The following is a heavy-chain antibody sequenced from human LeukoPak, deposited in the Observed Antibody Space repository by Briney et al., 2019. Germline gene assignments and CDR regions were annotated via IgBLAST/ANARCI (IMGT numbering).Heavy chain of an antibody. Sequence: GGSLRLSCAASGFTLSRYSISWVRQAPGKGLVWVSLISGGAGSTYHAASVKGRFTISRDNSKNTLYLQMNSLRAEDTAVYYCAKEPRHCGGDCFSLLDCWGQGTLVTVSS. V-gene: IGHV3-23*01. CDR2: ISGGAGST. CDR1: GFTLSRYS. CDR3: AKEPRHCGGDCFSLLDC. J-gene: IGHJ4*02. D-gene: IGHD2-21*02.